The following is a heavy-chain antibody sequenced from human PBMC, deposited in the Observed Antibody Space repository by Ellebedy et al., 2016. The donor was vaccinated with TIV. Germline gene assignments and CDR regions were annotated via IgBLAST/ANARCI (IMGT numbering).Heavy chain of an antibody. J-gene: IGHJ4*02. Sequence: SETLSLXXNVSGVSITSYYWSWIRLSPGKGLEWIGYIYFRGNTEQNPSLKSRATVSLDTAKTQFSLKLRSVTAADTAVYYCAAMRGSRQFDYWGQGTLVTVSS. CDR3: AAMRGSRQFDY. CDR1: GVSITSYY. CDR2: IYFRGNT. D-gene: IGHD2-2*01. V-gene: IGHV4-59*01.